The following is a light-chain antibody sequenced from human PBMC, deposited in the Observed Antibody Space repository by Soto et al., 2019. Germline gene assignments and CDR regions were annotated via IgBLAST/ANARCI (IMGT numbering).Light chain of an antibody. V-gene: IGLV2-23*02. Sequence: QSVLTQPASVSGSPGQSITISCTGARGNIGNYKFVSWYQQHPGQAPKLILYEVSKRPSEISIRFSGSKSDNTASLTISGLQAEDEAVYYCCSYAGSSTLVFGGGTKVTVL. CDR2: EVS. CDR3: CSYAGSSTLV. J-gene: IGLJ2*01. CDR1: RGNIGNYKF.